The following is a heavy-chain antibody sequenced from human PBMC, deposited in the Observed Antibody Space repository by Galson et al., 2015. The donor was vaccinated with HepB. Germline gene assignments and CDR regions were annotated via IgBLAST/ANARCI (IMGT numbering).Heavy chain of an antibody. Sequence: SVKVSCKASGYTFTGYYMHWVRQAPGQGLEWMGWINPNSGGTNYAQKFQGRVTMTRDTSISTAYMELSRLRSDDTAVYYCARSADFWSGYEFDYWGQGTLVTVSS. CDR2: INPNSGGT. V-gene: IGHV1-2*02. J-gene: IGHJ4*02. CDR1: GYTFTGYY. D-gene: IGHD3-3*01. CDR3: ARSADFWSGYEFDY.